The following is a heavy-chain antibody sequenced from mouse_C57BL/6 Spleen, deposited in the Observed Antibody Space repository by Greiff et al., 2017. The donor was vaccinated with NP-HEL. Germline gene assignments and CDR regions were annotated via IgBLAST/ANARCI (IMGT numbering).Heavy chain of an antibody. V-gene: IGHV5-12*01. CDR2: ISNGGGST. D-gene: IGHD1-1*02. CDR1: GFTFSDYY. J-gene: IGHJ4*01. CDR3: ASGYGPAMDY. Sequence: EVKVVESGGGLVQPGGSLKLSCAASGFTFSDYYMYWVRQTPEKRLEWVAYISNGGGSTYYPDTVKGRFTISRDNAKNTLYLQMSRLKSEDTAMYYCASGYGPAMDYWGQGTSVTVSS.